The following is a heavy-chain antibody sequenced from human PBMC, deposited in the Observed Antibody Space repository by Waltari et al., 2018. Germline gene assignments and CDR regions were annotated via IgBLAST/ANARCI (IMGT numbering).Heavy chain of an antibody. CDR2: IAYDGSNK. Sequence: QVQLVESGGGVVQPGRSLRLSCAASGFTFSSYAMHWVRQAPGKGLEWVAVIAYDGSNKYYADSVKGRFTISRDNSKNTLYLQMNSLRAEDTAVYYCAREKRHPGPNWFDPWGQGTLVTVSS. CDR1: GFTFSSYA. CDR3: AREKRHPGPNWFDP. V-gene: IGHV3-30-3*01. J-gene: IGHJ5*02.